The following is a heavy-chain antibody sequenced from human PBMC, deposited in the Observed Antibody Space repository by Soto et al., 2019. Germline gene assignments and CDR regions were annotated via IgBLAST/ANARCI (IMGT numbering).Heavy chain of an antibody. CDR1: GYIVKNYW. Sequence: GESLKISCKASGYIVKNYWIGWVRQMPGQGLEWMGIIFPDDSDTRYSPSFQGHVTISVDKSISTAYVQWSSLKASDSAIYYCFRGGVTSRTFDYWGQGTLVTVSS. CDR3: FRGGVTSRTFDY. CDR2: IFPDDSDT. D-gene: IGHD3-16*01. V-gene: IGHV5-51*01. J-gene: IGHJ4*02.